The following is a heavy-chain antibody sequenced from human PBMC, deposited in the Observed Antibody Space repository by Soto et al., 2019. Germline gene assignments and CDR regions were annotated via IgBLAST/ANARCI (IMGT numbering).Heavy chain of an antibody. D-gene: IGHD3-22*01. CDR2: IGGSSDST. CDR3: AKGLYYYDSSGYRVFDY. Sequence: GGSLKLSCAPSGFTFRSYAMSWVRQPPGKGLGWVSGIGGSSDSTFYAHSVKGRFTISRDNSKKTVYLQMHSLRADDTAVYYCAKGLYYYDSSGYRVFDYWGQGALVTVS. J-gene: IGHJ4*02. CDR1: GFTFRSYA. V-gene: IGHV3-23*01.